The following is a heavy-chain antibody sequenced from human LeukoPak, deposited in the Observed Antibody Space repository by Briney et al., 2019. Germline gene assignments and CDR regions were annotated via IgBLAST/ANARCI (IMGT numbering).Heavy chain of an antibody. CDR1: GFIFRSHW. CDR2: IKQDGSEK. J-gene: IGHJ4*02. CDR3: ASLGCSSTSCYNY. V-gene: IGHV3-7*01. Sequence: PGGSLRLSCAASGFIFRSHWMSWVRQAPGKGLEWVATIKQDGSEKYYVDSVKGRFTISRDNAKNSLYLQMNSLRAEDTAVYYCASLGCSSTSCYNYWGQGTLVTVSS. D-gene: IGHD2-2*02.